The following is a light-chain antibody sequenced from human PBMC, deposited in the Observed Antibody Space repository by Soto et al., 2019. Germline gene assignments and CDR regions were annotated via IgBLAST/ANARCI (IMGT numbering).Light chain of an antibody. V-gene: IGLV1-47*02. CDR2: SNN. CDR1: SSYNGSND. Sequence: RTPKPAETGTTGQWVTITCSGHSSYNGSNDVYWYQQGAGTAPKLLIYSNNQRSSGVPDRFAGSKSGTSASLAISGLRSEEEADDDFVAWDASRRGYVLGTGT. CDR3: VAWDASRRGYV. J-gene: IGLJ1*01.